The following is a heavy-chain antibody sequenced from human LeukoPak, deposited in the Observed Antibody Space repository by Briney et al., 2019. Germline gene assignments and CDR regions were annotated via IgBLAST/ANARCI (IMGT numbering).Heavy chain of an antibody. CDR1: GGSISSSSYY. Sequence: SETLSLTRTVSGGSISSSSYYWGWIRQPPGKGLEWIGSIYYSGSTYYNPSLKSRVTISVDTSKNQFSLKLSSVTAADTAVYYCARGVSRDGYNNYWGQGTLVTVSS. J-gene: IGHJ4*02. CDR3: ARGVSRDGYNNY. CDR2: IYYSGST. V-gene: IGHV4-39*07. D-gene: IGHD5-24*01.